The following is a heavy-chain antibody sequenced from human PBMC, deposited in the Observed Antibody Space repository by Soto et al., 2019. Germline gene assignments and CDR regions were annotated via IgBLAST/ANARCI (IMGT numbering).Heavy chain of an antibody. CDR1: GGLFSSYA. Sequence: SVKVSCKDSGGLFSSYAISWLRQAPGQGLEWMGGIIPVFGTTYYAEKFQGRVTITADESTNTAYMELSTLRSEDTAMYYCARGGSGYVWFNEFWGQGSLVTVSS. V-gene: IGHV1-69*13. D-gene: IGHD3-22*01. J-gene: IGHJ4*02. CDR2: IIPVFGTT. CDR3: ARGGSGYVWFNEF.